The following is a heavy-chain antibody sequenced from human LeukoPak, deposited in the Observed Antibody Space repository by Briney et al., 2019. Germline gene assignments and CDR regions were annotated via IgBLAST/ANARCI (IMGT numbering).Heavy chain of an antibody. J-gene: IGHJ4*02. CDR1: GFTFSSHW. CDR3: ARDKVVGATHFDY. Sequence: GGSLRLSCAASGFTFSSHWMSWVRQAPGKGLEWVANINQDGSQKYYVDSVKGRFTISRDNAKNSLSLQMNSLRAEDTAVYYCARDKVVGATHFDYWGQGTLVTVSS. CDR2: INQDGSQK. D-gene: IGHD1-26*01. V-gene: IGHV3-7*01.